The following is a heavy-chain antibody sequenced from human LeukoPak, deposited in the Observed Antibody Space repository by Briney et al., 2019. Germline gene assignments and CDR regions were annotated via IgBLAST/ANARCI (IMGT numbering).Heavy chain of an antibody. Sequence: ASVKVSCKASGYSFTSDYIHWVRQAPGQGLEWMGMIYPRDGSTSYAQKFQARVTVTRDTSTSTVHMELSGLRSEDTAVYYCARDQEAFDYWGQGTLVTVSS. CDR2: IYPRDGST. CDR1: GYSFTSDY. V-gene: IGHV1-46*01. CDR3: ARDQEAFDY. J-gene: IGHJ4*02.